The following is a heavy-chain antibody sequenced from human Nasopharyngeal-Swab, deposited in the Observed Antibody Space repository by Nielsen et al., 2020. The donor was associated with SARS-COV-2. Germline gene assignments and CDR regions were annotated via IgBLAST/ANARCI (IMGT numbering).Heavy chain of an antibody. Sequence: SVKVSCKASGYTFTGYYMHWVRQAPGQGLEWMGGIIPIFGTANYAQKFQGRVTITADKSTSTAYMELSSLRSEDTAVYYCARSRTVVTHAFDIWGQGTMVTVSS. CDR1: GYTFTGYY. D-gene: IGHD4-23*01. CDR2: IIPIFGTA. V-gene: IGHV1-69*06. CDR3: ARSRTVVTHAFDI. J-gene: IGHJ3*02.